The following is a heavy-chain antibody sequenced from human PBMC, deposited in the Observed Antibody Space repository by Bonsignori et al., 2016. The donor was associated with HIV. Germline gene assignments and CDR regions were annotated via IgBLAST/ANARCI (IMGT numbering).Heavy chain of an antibody. V-gene: IGHV4-34*01. Sequence: VRQMPGKGLEWIGEINHSGSTNYNPSLKSRVTISVDTSKNQFSLKLSSVTAADTAVYYCARVLYSSRFFCFQHWGQGTLVTVSS. J-gene: IGHJ1*01. D-gene: IGHD6-13*01. CDR2: INHSGST. CDR3: ARVLYSSRFFCFQH.